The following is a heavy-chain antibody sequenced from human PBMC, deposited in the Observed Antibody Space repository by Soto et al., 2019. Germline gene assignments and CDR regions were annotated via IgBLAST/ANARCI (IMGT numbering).Heavy chain of an antibody. V-gene: IGHV1-3*01. CDR3: ARALQESIFDY. Sequence: GASVKVSCKASGYTFTSYAMHWVRQAPGQRLEWMGWLNAGNGNTKYSQKFQGRVTITRDTSASTAYMELSSLRSEDTAVYYCARALQESIFDYWGQGTLVTLSP. CDR1: GYTFTSYA. CDR2: LNAGNGNT. J-gene: IGHJ4*02.